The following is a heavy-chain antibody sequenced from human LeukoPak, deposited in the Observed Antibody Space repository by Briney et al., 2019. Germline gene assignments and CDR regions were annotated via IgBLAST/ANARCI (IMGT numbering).Heavy chain of an antibody. CDR2: ITAGGDNT. V-gene: IGHV3-23*01. D-gene: IGHD2-21*02. CDR1: GFTFNSYA. CDR3: AKGHYPNASCAGDCYYSY. Sequence: GGSLRLSCAASGFTFNSYAMTWVRQAPGKGLEWVSGITAGGDNTFYADSVKGRFTISRDNSKNTLYLQTDSLRAEDTAVYYCAKGHYPNASCAGDCYYSYWGQGTLVTVSS. J-gene: IGHJ4*02.